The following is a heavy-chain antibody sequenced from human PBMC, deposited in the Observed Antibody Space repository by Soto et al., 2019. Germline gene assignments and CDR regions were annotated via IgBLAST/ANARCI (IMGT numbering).Heavy chain of an antibody. CDR1: GGSISSYY. V-gene: IGHV4-59*01. D-gene: IGHD3-22*01. CDR2: IYYSGST. Sequence: SETLSLTCTVSGGSISSYYWSWIRQPPGKGLEWIGYIYYSGSTNYNPSLKSRVTISVDTSKNQFYLKLSSVTAADTAVYYCASLWDPYYYDSSGYIKDYWGQGTLVTVSS. J-gene: IGHJ4*02. CDR3: ASLWDPYYYDSSGYIKDY.